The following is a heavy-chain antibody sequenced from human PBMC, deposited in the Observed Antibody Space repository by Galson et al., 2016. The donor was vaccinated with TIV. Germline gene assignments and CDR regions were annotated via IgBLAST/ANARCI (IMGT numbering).Heavy chain of an antibody. J-gene: IGHJ4*02. CDR3: ARGTTLTEVADIFEY. CDR1: GFTFSAYT. Sequence: SLRLSCAASGFTFSAYTMNWVRQAPGKGLEWVANITPDGGEKHYVDSVKGRFTISRDNAKNSLYLQMSSLRAEDTAVYYCARGTTLTEVADIFEYWGQGALVTVSS. V-gene: IGHV3-7*01. D-gene: IGHD6-19*01. CDR2: ITPDGGEK.